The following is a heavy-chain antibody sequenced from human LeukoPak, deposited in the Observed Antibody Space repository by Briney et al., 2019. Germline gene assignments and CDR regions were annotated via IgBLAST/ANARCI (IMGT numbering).Heavy chain of an antibody. CDR1: GYSISSGYY. Sequence: PSESLSLTCAVSGYSISSGYYWGWIRQPPGKGLEWIGSIYYSGSTYYNPSLKSRVTMSVDTSKNQFSLKLSSVTAADTAVHYCARHALTWAVATHYFDYWGQGTLVTVSS. CDR3: ARHALTWAVATHYFDY. D-gene: IGHD6-19*01. V-gene: IGHV4-38-2*01. CDR2: IYYSGST. J-gene: IGHJ4*02.